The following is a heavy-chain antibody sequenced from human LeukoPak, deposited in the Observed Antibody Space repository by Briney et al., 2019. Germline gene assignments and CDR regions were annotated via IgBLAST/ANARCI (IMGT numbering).Heavy chain of an antibody. CDR2: ISYDGSNK. CDR3: AREKVVVTAGYGMAV. Sequence: GGSLRLSCAASGFTFSSYAMHWVRQAPGKGLEWVAVISYDGSNKYYADSVKGRFTISRDNSKNTLYLQMNSLRAEDTAVYYCAREKVVVTAGYGMAVWGQGTTVTVSS. D-gene: IGHD2-21*02. J-gene: IGHJ6*02. CDR1: GFTFSSYA. V-gene: IGHV3-30-3*01.